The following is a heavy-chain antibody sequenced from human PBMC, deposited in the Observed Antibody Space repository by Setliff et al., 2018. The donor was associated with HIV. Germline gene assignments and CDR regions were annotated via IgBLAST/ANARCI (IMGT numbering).Heavy chain of an antibody. CDR1: GFTFSSYS. CDR3: ARERVLETYYNFWSGSDHWFDP. Sequence: GGSLRLSCAASGFTFSSYSMNWVRQAPGKGLEWVSSISSNSSYIYYADSVKGRFTISRDNAKNSLYLQMNSLRAEDTAVYYCARERVLETYYNFWSGSDHWFDPWGQGTLVTVSS. D-gene: IGHD3-3*01. CDR2: ISSNSSYI. V-gene: IGHV3-21*01. J-gene: IGHJ5*02.